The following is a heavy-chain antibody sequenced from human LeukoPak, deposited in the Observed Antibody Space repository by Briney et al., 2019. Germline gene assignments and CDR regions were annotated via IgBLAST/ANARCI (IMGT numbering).Heavy chain of an antibody. CDR1: GFTVSGNY. V-gene: IGHV3-48*01. D-gene: IGHD4-17*01. CDR2: ISSSSNII. CDR3: ARDLHGDYPDY. J-gene: IGHJ4*02. Sequence: QSGGSLRLSCAASGFTVSGNYMNWVRQAPGKGLEWVSYISSSSNIIYYADSVKGRFTISRDNAKNSLYLQMNSLRAEDTAVYYCARDLHGDYPDYWGQGTLATVSS.